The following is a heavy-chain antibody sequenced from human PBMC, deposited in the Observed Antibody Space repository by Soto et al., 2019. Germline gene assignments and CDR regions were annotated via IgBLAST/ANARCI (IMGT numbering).Heavy chain of an antibody. CDR3: GRTSGYYFYDY. V-gene: IGHV1-3*01. Sequence: QVQLVQSGAEVKKPGASVKVSCKASGYTFTSYAMHWVRQAPGQRLEWMGWINAGNGNTKYSQKFQGRGTITRDTSASTAYMELSSLRSEDTAVYYCGRTSGYYFYDYWRQGTLVTVSS. D-gene: IGHD3-3*01. J-gene: IGHJ4*02. CDR1: GYTFTSYA. CDR2: INAGNGNT.